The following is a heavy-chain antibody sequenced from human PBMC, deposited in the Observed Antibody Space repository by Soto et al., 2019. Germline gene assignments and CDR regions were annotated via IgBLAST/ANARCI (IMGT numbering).Heavy chain of an antibody. CDR3: AKGGYSSVLSK. CDR1: GKTLSEVS. D-gene: IGHD6-19*01. Sequence: GASVKVSCKVYGKTLSEVSIHWVRQAPGIGLEWMGGFEPEDGEIVYAQIFEGRVTMTEDTSTDTAYMEVSSLRGEDTALYYCAKGGYSSVLSKWGQGTPVTVSS. J-gene: IGHJ4*02. CDR2: FEPEDGEI. V-gene: IGHV1-24*01.